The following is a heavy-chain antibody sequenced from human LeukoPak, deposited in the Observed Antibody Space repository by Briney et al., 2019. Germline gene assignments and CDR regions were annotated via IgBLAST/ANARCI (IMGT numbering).Heavy chain of an antibody. CDR2: IWYDGSNK. J-gene: IGHJ4*02. CDR3: AREPTTINYGDYFDY. D-gene: IGHD4-17*01. V-gene: IGHV3-33*08. CDR1: GFTFSSYG. Sequence: QPGGSLRLSCAASGFTFSSYGMHWVRQAPGKGLEWVAVIWYDGSNKYYADSVKGRFTISRDNSKNTLYLQMNSLRAEDTAVYYCAREPTTINYGDYFDYWGQGTLVTVSS.